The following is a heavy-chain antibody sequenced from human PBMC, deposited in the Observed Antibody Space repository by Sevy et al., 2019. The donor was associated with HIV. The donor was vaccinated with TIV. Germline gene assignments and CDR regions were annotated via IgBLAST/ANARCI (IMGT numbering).Heavy chain of an antibody. D-gene: IGHD3-3*01. V-gene: IGHV3-30-3*01. J-gene: IGHJ4*02. CDR3: ARDSSSIFLEWLSAFDY. CDR1: GFTFSSYA. Sequence: GGSLRLSCAASGFTFSSYAMHWVRLAPGKGLEWVAGRSYDGSNKYYADSVKGRFTISRDNSKNTLYLQMNSLRAEDTAVYYCARDSSSIFLEWLSAFDYWGQGTLVTVSS. CDR2: RSYDGSNK.